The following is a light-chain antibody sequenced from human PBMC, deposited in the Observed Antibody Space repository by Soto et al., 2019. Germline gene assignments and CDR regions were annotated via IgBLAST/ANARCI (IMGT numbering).Light chain of an antibody. J-gene: IGLJ2*01. V-gene: IGLV2-8*01. Sequence: QSALTQPPSASGSPGQSVTISCTGTSRDVGGYNYVSWYQQHPGKAPKLMIYEVSKRPSGVPDRFSGSKSGNTASLTVSGLQAEDEADYYCSSYAGSNNLVVFGAGTKLTVL. CDR3: SSYAGSNNLVV. CDR1: SRDVGGYNY. CDR2: EVS.